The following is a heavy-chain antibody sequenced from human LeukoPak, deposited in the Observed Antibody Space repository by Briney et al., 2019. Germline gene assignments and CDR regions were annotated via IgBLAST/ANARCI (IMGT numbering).Heavy chain of an antibody. V-gene: IGHV1-2*02. J-gene: IGHJ4*02. CDR3: ARDRGRLRLGLFDY. Sequence: ASVKVFCKASGYTFTGYYMHWVRQAPGQGLEWMGWINPNSGGTNYAQKFQGRVTMTRDTSISTAYMELSRLRSDDTAVYYCARDRGRLRLGLFDYWGQGTLVTVSS. D-gene: IGHD4-17*01. CDR1: GYTFTGYY. CDR2: INPNSGGT.